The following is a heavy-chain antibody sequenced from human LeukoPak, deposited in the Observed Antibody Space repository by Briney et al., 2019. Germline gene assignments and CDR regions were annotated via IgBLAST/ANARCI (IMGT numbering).Heavy chain of an antibody. Sequence: SETLSLTCTVSGGSISSYYWSWIRQPPGKGLEWIGYIYYSGSTNYNPPLKSRVTISVDTSKNQFSLKLSSVTAADTAVYYCARQRLSAYYYGMDVWGQGTTVTVSS. V-gene: IGHV4-59*08. CDR2: IYYSGST. CDR1: GGSISSYY. D-gene: IGHD6-25*01. J-gene: IGHJ6*02. CDR3: ARQRLSAYYYGMDV.